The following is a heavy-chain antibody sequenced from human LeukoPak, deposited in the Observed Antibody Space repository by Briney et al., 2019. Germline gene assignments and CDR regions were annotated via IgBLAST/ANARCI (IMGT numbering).Heavy chain of an antibody. CDR1: GFTVSSNF. D-gene: IGHD3-10*01. CDR2: IYSGGST. J-gene: IGHJ4*02. Sequence: PGGSLRLSCAASGFTVSSNFMTWVRQAPGQGLEWVSVIYSGGSTYYADSVKDRFTISGDNSKNMLYLQMNSLRAEDTAVYYCARGGDSLHYWGQGTLVTVYS. V-gene: IGHV3-66*01. CDR3: ARGGDSLHY.